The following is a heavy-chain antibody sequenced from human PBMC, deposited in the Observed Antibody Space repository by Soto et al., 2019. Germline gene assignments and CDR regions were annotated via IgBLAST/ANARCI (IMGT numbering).Heavy chain of an antibody. D-gene: IGHD3-22*01. V-gene: IGHV3-30-3*01. CDR3: AIGGTYYYDSSGYYFDY. CDR2: ISYDGSNK. J-gene: IGHJ4*02. Sequence: GGSLRLSCAASGFTFSSYAMHWVRQAPGKGLEWVAVISYDGSNKYYADSVKGRFTISRDNSKNTLYLQMNSLRAEDTAVYYCAIGGTYYYDSSGYYFDYWGQGTLVTVSS. CDR1: GFTFSSYA.